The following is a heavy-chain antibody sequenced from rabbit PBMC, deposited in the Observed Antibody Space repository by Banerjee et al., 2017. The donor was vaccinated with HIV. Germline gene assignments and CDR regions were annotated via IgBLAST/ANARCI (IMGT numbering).Heavy chain of an antibody. CDR3: ARGGYLIRLDL. V-gene: IGHV1S45*01. CDR2: INTGSRST. Sequence: QQQLEESGGGLVKPGGTLTLTCKASGIDLSSYYYMCWVRQAPGKGLEWIGCINTGSRSTYYASWAKGRFTISKTSSTTVTLQMTSLTAADTATYFCARGGYLIRLDLWGPGTLVTVS. J-gene: IGHJ6*01. CDR1: GIDLSSYYY. D-gene: IGHD1-1*01.